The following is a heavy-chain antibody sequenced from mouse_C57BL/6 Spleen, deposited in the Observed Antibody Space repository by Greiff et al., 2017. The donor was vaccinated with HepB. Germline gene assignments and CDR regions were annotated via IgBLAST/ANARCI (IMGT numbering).Heavy chain of an antibody. CDR1: GYTFTSYG. CDR3: ARWDYYGSSPYFDY. D-gene: IGHD1-1*01. V-gene: IGHV1-81*01. CDR2: IYPRSGNT. Sequence: QVQLQQSGAELARPGASVKLSCKASGYTFTSYGISWVKQRTGQGLEWIGEIYPRSGNTYYNEKFKGKATLTASKSSSTAYMELRSLTSEDSAVYFCARWDYYGSSPYFDYWGQGTTLTVSS. J-gene: IGHJ2*01.